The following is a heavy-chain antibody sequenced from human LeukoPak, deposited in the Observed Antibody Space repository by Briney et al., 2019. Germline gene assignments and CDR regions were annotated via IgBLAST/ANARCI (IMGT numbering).Heavy chain of an antibody. D-gene: IGHD6-13*01. Sequence: SVKVSCKASGGTFSSYAISWVRQAPGQGLEWMGGIIPIFGTANYAQKFQGRVTITADKSTSTAYMELSSLRSEDAAVYYCAREKEAGTLDYWGQGTLVTVSS. CDR2: IIPIFGTA. CDR3: AREKEAGTLDY. CDR1: GGTFSSYA. V-gene: IGHV1-69*06. J-gene: IGHJ4*02.